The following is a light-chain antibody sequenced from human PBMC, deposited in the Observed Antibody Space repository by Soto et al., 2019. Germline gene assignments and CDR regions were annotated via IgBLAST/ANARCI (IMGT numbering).Light chain of an antibody. Sequence: QSALTQPRSVSGSPGQSVTISCSGTSTDVENNNYVSWFQQYPGKAPELMIYDVDKRPAGVPDRFAGSKSGNTASLTISGLQADDEADYYCCSYAGSYTLYAFGTGTKLTVL. CDR2: DVD. CDR1: STDVENNNY. V-gene: IGLV2-11*01. CDR3: CSYAGSYTLYA. J-gene: IGLJ1*01.